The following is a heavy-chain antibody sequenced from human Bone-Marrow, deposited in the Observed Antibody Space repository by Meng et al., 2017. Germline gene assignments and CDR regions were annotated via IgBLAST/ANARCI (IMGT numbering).Heavy chain of an antibody. CDR3: ARRTAVSGMTFDY. V-gene: IGHV1-3*01. CDR2: INAGNGNT. CDR1: GSPFTSYA. D-gene: IGHD4-17*01. J-gene: IGHJ4*02. Sequence: VLLVHSGVAGKKLGAPVRVSCKASGSPFTSYAMHWVRQAPGQRLEWMGWINAGNGNTKYSQKFQGRVTITRDTSASTAYMELSSLRSEDTAVYYCARRTAVSGMTFDYWGQGTLVTVSS.